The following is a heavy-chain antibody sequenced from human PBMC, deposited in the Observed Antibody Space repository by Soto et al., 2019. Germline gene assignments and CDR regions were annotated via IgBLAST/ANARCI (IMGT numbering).Heavy chain of an antibody. CDR1: GYTFTSYA. D-gene: IGHD3-16*02. Sequence: GASVKVSCKASGYTFTSYAMHWVRQAPGQRLEWMGWINAGNGNTKYSQKFQGRVTITRDTSASTAYMELSSLRSEDTAVYYCAREDYDYVWGSYRPHGPFDYWGQGTLVTVSS. V-gene: IGHV1-3*01. CDR3: AREDYDYVWGSYRPHGPFDY. J-gene: IGHJ4*02. CDR2: INAGNGNT.